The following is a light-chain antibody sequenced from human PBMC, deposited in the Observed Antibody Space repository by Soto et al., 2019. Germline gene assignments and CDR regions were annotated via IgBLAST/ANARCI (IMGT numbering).Light chain of an antibody. Sequence: QSVLTQPATVSGSPGQSITISCTGTSSDVGGYNYVSWYQQHPGKAPKLIIYEVSNRPSGVSFRFSGSKSGNTASLTISGLQAEDEADYYCSSYTSRTTYVFGTGTKLTVL. CDR3: SSYTSRTTYV. CDR2: EVS. J-gene: IGLJ1*01. CDR1: SSDVGGYNY. V-gene: IGLV2-14*01.